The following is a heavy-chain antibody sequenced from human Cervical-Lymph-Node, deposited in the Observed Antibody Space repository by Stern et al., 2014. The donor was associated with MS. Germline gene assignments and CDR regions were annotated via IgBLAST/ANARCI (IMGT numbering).Heavy chain of an antibody. CDR1: GFTFHDYA. Sequence: EVQLVESGGGLVQPGRSLRLSCAASGFTFHDYAMHWVRQAPGKGLEWVSGISWNSDTIGYADSVKGRLTISRDNAKNSLYLQMDSLRAEDTALYYCAKGLRDAFDVWGQGTMVTVSS. D-gene: IGHD5-12*01. J-gene: IGHJ3*01. V-gene: IGHV3-9*01. CDR2: ISWNSDTI. CDR3: AKGLRDAFDV.